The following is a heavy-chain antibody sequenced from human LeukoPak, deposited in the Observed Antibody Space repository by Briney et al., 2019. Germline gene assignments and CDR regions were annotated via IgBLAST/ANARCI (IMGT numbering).Heavy chain of an antibody. D-gene: IGHD3-22*01. V-gene: IGHV1-69*06. J-gene: IGHJ4*02. CDR3: ARYYYDSSGYQDY. Sequence: SVKVSCKASGYTFTSHGISWVRQAPGQGLEWMGGFIPIFGTANYAQKFQGRVTITADKSTSTAYMELSSLRSEDTAVYYCARYYYDSSGYQDYWGQGTLVTVSS. CDR2: FIPIFGTA. CDR1: GYTFTSHG.